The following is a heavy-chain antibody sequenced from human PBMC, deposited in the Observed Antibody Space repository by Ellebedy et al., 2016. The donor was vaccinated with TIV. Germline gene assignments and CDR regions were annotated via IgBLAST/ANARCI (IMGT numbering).Heavy chain of an antibody. D-gene: IGHD2-2*01. CDR2: ISGSGGST. CDR1: GFTVSSTY. Sequence: GGSLRLSXAASGFTVSSTYLSWVRQAPGKGLEWVSAISGSGGSTYYADSVKGRFTISRDNAKNSLYLQMNSLRAEDTAVYYCARDPRSWDIVVVPAAEPTPSDIWGQGTMVTVSS. J-gene: IGHJ3*02. CDR3: ARDPRSWDIVVVPAAEPTPSDI. V-gene: IGHV3-23*01.